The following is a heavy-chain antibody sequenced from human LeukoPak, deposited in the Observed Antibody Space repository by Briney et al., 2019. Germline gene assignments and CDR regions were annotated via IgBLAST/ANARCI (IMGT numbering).Heavy chain of an antibody. CDR3: AKLEAAYSSSWADS. Sequence: GGSLRLSCAASGFTFSSCAMSWVRQAPGKGLEWVSTITSGSGGTYYADSVEGRFTISRDNSKNTLYLQMSSLRAEDSAFYYCAKLEAAYSSSWADSWGRGILVTVSS. CDR2: ITSGSGGT. CDR1: GFTFSSCA. V-gene: IGHV3-23*01. D-gene: IGHD6-6*01. J-gene: IGHJ5*01.